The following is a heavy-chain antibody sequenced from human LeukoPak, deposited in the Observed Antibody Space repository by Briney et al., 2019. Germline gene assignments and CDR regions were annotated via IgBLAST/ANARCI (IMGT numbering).Heavy chain of an antibody. J-gene: IGHJ4*02. Sequence: SLSFSCAASGFTISSYSWHWLRQAQGKRLEGGAVISYDGSNKYYADSVKGRFTISRDNSKNTLYLQMNSLRAEDTAVYYCARSGSFAYFDYWGQGTLVTVSS. V-gene: IGHV3-30-3*01. CDR3: ARSGSFAYFDY. CDR2: ISYDGSNK. CDR1: GFTISSYS. D-gene: IGHD1-26*01.